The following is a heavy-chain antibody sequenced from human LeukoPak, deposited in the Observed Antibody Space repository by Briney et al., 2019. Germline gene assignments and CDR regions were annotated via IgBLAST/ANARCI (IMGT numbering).Heavy chain of an antibody. J-gene: IGHJ4*02. D-gene: IGHD2/OR15-2a*01. V-gene: IGHV3-23*01. CDR1: GFTFNMYG. CDR3: AKGHNNYYFTIDY. CDR2: IADSGGNT. Sequence: GESLKISCAASGFTFNMYGMGWVRQAPGKWPEWVAAIADSGGNTYYADSVKGRFTISGDNSRNTLSLQMNSLRAEDTAVYYCAKGHNNYYFTIDYWDQGTLVTVSS.